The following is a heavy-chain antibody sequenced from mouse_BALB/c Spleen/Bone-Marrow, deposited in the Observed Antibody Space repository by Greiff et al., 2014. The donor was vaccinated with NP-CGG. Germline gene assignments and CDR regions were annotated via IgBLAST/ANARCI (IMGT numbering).Heavy chain of an antibody. CDR3: TRSNYGYWYFDV. V-gene: IGHV1S81*02. CDR1: GYSFTRYY. D-gene: IGHD1-1*01. CDR2: INPSNGGT. J-gene: IGHJ1*01. Sequence: QVQLKESGAELVKPGASVKLSCKASGYSFTRYYMYWVKQRPGQGLEWIGEINPSNGGTNFNEKFKSKATLTVDKSSSTAYMQFSSRPSEDSAVYYCTRSNYGYWYFDVWGAGTTVAVSS.